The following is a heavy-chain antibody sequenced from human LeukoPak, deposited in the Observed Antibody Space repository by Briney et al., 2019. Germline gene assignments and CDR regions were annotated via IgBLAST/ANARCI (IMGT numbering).Heavy chain of an antibody. V-gene: IGHV1-24*01. CDR3: ARDPVAYCGGDCYKEFRD. CDR1: GYTLTGLS. D-gene: IGHD2-21*02. Sequence: ASVKVSCKVSGYTLTGLSMHWVRQAPGKGLEWMGGFDPEDGETIYAQKFQGRVTMTEDTSTDTAYMELSSLRSEDTAVYYCARDPVAYCGGDCYKEFRDWGQGTLVTVSS. J-gene: IGHJ4*02. CDR2: FDPEDGET.